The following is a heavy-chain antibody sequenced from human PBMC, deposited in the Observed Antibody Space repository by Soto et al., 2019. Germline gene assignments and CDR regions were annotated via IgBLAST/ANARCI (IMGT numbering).Heavy chain of an antibody. V-gene: IGHV3-30-3*01. CDR2: ISYDGSNK. CDR1: GFTFSSYA. Sequence: QVQLVESGGGVVQPGRSLRLSCAASGFTFSSYAMHWVRQAPGKGLEWVAVISYDGSNKYYADSVKGRFTISRDNSKNTLYLQMNSLRAEDTAVYYCARGKVGSGSYYETYYFDYWGRGTLVTVSS. CDR3: ARGKVGSGSYYETYYFDY. J-gene: IGHJ4*02. D-gene: IGHD1-26*01.